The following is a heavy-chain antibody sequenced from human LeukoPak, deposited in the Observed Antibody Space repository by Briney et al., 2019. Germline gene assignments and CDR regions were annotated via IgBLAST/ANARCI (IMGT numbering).Heavy chain of an antibody. Sequence: ASVKVSCKASGYTFTSYDVSWVRQASGQGLEWVGWMNPNSGNTGYAQNFQGRVTMTRDTSISTAYMELTSLRSEDTAIYYCVRGITSDYWGQGILITVSS. CDR2: MNPNSGNT. V-gene: IGHV1-8*01. CDR1: GYTFTSYD. CDR3: VRGITSDY. J-gene: IGHJ4*02.